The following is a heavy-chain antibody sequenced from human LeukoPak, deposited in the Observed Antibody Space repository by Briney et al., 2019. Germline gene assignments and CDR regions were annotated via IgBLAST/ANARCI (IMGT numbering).Heavy chain of an antibody. V-gene: IGHV3-48*03. CDR3: ARGYYYDSSGPNWFDP. CDR2: ISSSGSTI. Sequence: PGGSLRLSFAASGFPFSSYEMNWVRPAPGKGLEWVSYISSSGSTIYYADSVKGRFTISRDNAKNSLYLQMNSLRAEDTAVYYCARGYYYDSSGPNWFDPWGQGTLVTVSS. J-gene: IGHJ5*02. D-gene: IGHD3-22*01. CDR1: GFPFSSYE.